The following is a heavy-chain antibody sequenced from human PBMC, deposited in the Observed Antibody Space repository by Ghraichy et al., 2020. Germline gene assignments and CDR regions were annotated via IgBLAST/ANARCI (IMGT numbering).Heavy chain of an antibody. CDR3: ARIGRIQNHYGSGNFYNEDY. CDR1: GGSISSYY. D-gene: IGHD3-10*01. CDR2: IYYSGST. V-gene: IGHV4-59*01. Sequence: SETLSLTCTVSGGSISSYYWSWIRQPPGKGLEWIGYIYYSGSTNYNPSLKSRVTISVDTSKNQFSLNLSSVTAADTAVYYCARIGRIQNHYGSGNFYNEDYWGQGTLVTVSS. J-gene: IGHJ4*02.